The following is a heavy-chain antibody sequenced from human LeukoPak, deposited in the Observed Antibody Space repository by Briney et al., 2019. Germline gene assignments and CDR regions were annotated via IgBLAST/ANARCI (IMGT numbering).Heavy chain of an antibody. J-gene: IGHJ3*02. V-gene: IGHV3-30*02. CDR1: GFTFSTYG. CDR2: IRYDGSNK. Sequence: GGSLRLSCAASGFTFSTYGMHWVRQAPGKGLEWVAFIRYDGSNKYYADSVKGRFTISRDNSKNTLYLQMNSLRAEDTAVYYCAKGRELLYDGLDIWGQGTMVTVSS. D-gene: IGHD1-26*01. CDR3: AKGRELLYDGLDI.